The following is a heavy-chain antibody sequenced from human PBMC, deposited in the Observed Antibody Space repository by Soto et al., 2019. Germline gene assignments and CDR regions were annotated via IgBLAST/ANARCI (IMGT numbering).Heavy chain of an antibody. Sequence: PGGSLSLSCAASGFTFSGSAMHWVRQASGKGLEWVGRIRSKANSYATAYAASVKGRFTISRDDSKNTAYLQMNSLKTEDTAVYYCTSHVGSGGAYYYYYYGMDVWGQGTTVTVS. CDR2: IRSKANSYAT. CDR3: TSHVGSGGAYYYYYYGMDV. CDR1: GFTFSGSA. V-gene: IGHV3-73*01. D-gene: IGHD3-10*01. J-gene: IGHJ6*02.